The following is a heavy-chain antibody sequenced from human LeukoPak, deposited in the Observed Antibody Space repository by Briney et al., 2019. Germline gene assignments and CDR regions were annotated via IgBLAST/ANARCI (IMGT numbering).Heavy chain of an antibody. Sequence: ASVKVSCKASGYTFTGYYMHWVRQAPGQGLEWMGWINPNSGGTNYAQKFQGWVTMTRDTFISTAYMELSRLRSDDTAVYYCSLTYYYDSSGPLGYWGQGTLVTVSS. V-gene: IGHV1-2*04. J-gene: IGHJ4*02. CDR1: GYTFTGYY. D-gene: IGHD3-22*01. CDR2: INPNSGGT. CDR3: SLTYYYDSSGPLGY.